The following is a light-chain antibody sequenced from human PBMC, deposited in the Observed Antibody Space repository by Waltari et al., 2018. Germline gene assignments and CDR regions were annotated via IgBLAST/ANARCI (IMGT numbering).Light chain of an antibody. CDR1: RSDIGSYKY. Sequence: QSALTQPASVSASLGQSITISYTGTRSDIGSYKYVSVYQQHPGKAPKLILYAVTKRPAGGAHRFSGSKSGNTASLTISGLQAGDGADYFCSSYSTGSVVVFGGGTKLTVL. CDR2: AVT. J-gene: IGLJ2*01. V-gene: IGLV2-14*03. CDR3: SSYSTGSVVV.